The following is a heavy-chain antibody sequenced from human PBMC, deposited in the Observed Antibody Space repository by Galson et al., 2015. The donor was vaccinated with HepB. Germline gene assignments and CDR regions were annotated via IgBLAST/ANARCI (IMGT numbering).Heavy chain of an antibody. CDR3: ASGIAAADYYFDY. J-gene: IGHJ4*02. Sequence: SLRLSCAASGFTFSSYGMHWVRQAPGKGLEWVAVIWYDGSNKYYADSVKGRFTISRDNSKNTPYLQMNSLRAEDTAVYYCASGIAAADYYFDYWGQGTLVTVSS. CDR1: GFTFSSYG. V-gene: IGHV3-33*08. CDR2: IWYDGSNK. D-gene: IGHD6-13*01.